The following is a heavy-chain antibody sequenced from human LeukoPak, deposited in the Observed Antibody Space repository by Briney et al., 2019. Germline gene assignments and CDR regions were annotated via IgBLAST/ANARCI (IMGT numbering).Heavy chain of an antibody. J-gene: IGHJ6*02. CDR3: TSNFGDYYGMDV. V-gene: IGHV3-15*01. Sequence: GGSLRLSCAASGFTFSNAWMSWVRQAPGKGLEWVGRIKSKTDGGTTDYAAPVKGRFTTSRDDSKNTLYLQMTSLKTEDTAVYYCTSNFGDYYGMDVWGQGTTVTVSS. CDR1: GFTFSNAW. CDR2: IKSKTDGGTT. D-gene: IGHD3-10*01.